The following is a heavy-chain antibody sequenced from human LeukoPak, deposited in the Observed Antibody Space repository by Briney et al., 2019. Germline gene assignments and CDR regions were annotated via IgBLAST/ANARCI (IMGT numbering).Heavy chain of an antibody. D-gene: IGHD3-16*01. CDR3: AKGVDASGIYYYFYMDV. CDR2: ISGSGGGR. CDR1: GFTFSSYA. V-gene: IGHV3-23*01. Sequence: PGGYLRLSCAASGFTFSSYAMSWVRQAPGKGLEWVSGISGSGGGRYYADSVKGRFTISRDNSKNTLYLQMNNLRAEDTAVYYCAKGVDASGIYYYFYMDVWGKGTTVTVSS. J-gene: IGHJ6*03.